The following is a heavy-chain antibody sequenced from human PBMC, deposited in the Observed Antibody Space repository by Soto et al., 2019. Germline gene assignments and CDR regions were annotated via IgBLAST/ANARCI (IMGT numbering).Heavy chain of an antibody. J-gene: IGHJ3*01. CDR3: ARAPDDDFWSAYSS. CDR2: ISFDGYNK. D-gene: IGHD3-3*01. V-gene: IGHV3-30-3*01. CDR1: EFTFSHYA. Sequence: SWGSLRISCASSEFTFSHYAMDWVRQAQGKGLEWVAVISFDGYNKYYADSVKGRFTISRDNSKNTLYRQMNSLRAEDTAVYYCARAPDDDFWSAYSSWGPGTMVT.